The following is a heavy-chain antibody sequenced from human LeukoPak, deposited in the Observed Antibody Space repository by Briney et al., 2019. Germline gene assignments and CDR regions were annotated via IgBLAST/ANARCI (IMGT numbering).Heavy chain of an antibody. CDR3: AQVGDYYDSSGYYYGSYFDY. V-gene: IGHV2-5*02. D-gene: IGHD3-22*01. CDR1: GFSLSTRGVG. CDR2: IYWDDNK. Sequence: SGPTLVRPPQTLTLTCTFSGFSLSTRGVGVGWIRQPPGKALEWLPLIYWDDNKRYSPSLKSRLNITKDTSKNQVILTMTNMDPVDTATYYCAQVGDYYDSSGYYYGSYFDYWGQGTLVTVSS. J-gene: IGHJ4*02.